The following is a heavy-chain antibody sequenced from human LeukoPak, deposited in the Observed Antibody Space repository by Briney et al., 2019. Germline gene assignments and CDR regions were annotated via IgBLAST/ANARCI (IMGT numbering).Heavy chain of an antibody. CDR2: INPNSGGT. V-gene: IGHV1-2*02. Sequence: ASVKVSCKASGYTFNGYYMHWVRQAPGQGLEWMGWINPNSGGTNYAQKFQGRVTMTRDTSISTAYMELSRLRSDDTAVYYCARGFRGWHAEGFDYWGQGTLVTVSS. CDR3: ARGFRGWHAEGFDY. J-gene: IGHJ4*02. CDR1: GYTFNGYY. D-gene: IGHD3-22*01.